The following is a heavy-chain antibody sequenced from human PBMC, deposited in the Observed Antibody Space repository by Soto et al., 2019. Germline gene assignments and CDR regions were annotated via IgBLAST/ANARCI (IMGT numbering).Heavy chain of an antibody. V-gene: IGHV3-21*01. CDR1: GFTFSSYS. CDR3: ASAGMYYYGMDV. Sequence: GGSLRLSCAASGFTFSSYSMNWVRQAPGKGLEWVSSISSSSSYIYYADSVKGRFTISRDNAKNSLYLQMNSLRAEDTAVYYCASAGMYYYGMDVWGQGTTVTVSS. CDR2: ISSSSSYI. J-gene: IGHJ6*02.